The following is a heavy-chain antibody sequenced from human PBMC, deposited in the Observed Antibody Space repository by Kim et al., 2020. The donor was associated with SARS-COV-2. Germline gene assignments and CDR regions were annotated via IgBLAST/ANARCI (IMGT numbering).Heavy chain of an antibody. J-gene: IGHJ4*02. Sequence: GGSLRLSCAASGFTFDDYAMHWVRQAPGKGLEWVSGISWNSGSIGYADSVKGRFTISRDNAKNSLYLQMNSLRAEDTALYYCAKDIGAAPRGSFDYWGQGTLVTVSS. V-gene: IGHV3-9*01. D-gene: IGHD6-13*01. CDR3: AKDIGAAPRGSFDY. CDR1: GFTFDDYA. CDR2: ISWNSGSI.